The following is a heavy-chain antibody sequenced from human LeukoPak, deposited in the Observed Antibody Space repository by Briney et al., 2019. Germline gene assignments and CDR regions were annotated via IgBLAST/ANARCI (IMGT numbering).Heavy chain of an antibody. CDR2: ISAHNGNT. D-gene: IGHD5-18*01. V-gene: IGHV1-18*01. CDR3: ARVTWIQRFYYFDY. Sequence: GSVKVFCKASGYTFVSYGISRVRQAPGQGLEWMGWISAHNGNTNYPQKVQGRVTMTTDTSTTTADLDLSSLRSDDTAVYYCARVTWIQRFYYFDYWGQGTLVTVSS. CDR1: GYTFVSYG. J-gene: IGHJ4*02.